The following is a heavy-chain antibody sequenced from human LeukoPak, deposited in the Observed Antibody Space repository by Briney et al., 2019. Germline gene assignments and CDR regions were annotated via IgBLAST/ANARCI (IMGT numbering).Heavy chain of an antibody. V-gene: IGHV4-34*01. CDR1: GGSFSGYY. J-gene: IGHJ4*02. D-gene: IGHD3-22*01. Sequence: PSETLALTCAVYGGSFSGYYWSWIRQPPGKGLEWIGEINHSGSTNYNPSFKSRVTISVDTSKNQFSLKLSSVTAADTAVYYCARAGDSSGYSDYWGQGTLVTVSS. CDR3: ARAGDSSGYSDY. CDR2: INHSGST.